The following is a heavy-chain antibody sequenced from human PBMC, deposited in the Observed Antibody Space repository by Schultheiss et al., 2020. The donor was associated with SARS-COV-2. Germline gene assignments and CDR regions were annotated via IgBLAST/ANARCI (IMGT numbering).Heavy chain of an antibody. J-gene: IGHJ4*02. D-gene: IGHD3-3*01. CDR2: IYSCGST. Sequence: GGSLRLSCAASGFTFGIYALTWVRQPPGKGLEWVSVIYSCGSTYYADSVKGRFTISRDNSKNTLYLQMNSLRAEDTAVYYCAREGYFGVVRNDYWGQGTLVTVSS. CDR3: AREGYFGVVRNDY. CDR1: GFTFGIYA. V-gene: IGHV3-23*03.